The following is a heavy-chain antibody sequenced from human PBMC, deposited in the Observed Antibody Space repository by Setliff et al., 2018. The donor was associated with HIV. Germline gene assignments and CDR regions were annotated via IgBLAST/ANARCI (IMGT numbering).Heavy chain of an antibody. J-gene: IGHJ4*02. Sequence: PSETLSLTCSVSSGSISSGTYYWSWIRQYPGKGLEWIGYIDYSGSAFYNPSLKSRITISRDTSKNQFSLKMNSVTAADTAVYYCAREGKTALVTKYFDYWGQGTLVTVSS. CDR1: SGSISSGTYY. D-gene: IGHD5-18*01. CDR3: AREGKTALVTKYFDY. CDR2: IDYSGSA. V-gene: IGHV4-31*02.